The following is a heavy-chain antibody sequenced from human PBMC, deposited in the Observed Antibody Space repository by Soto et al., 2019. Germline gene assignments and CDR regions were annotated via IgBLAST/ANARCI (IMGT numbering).Heavy chain of an antibody. V-gene: IGHV3-33*01. CDR3: ARDLFGTTVTAASDY. J-gene: IGHJ4*02. CDR2: IWYDGSNK. CDR1: GFTFSSYG. Sequence: QVQLVESGGGVVQPGRSLRLSCAASGFTFSSYGMHWVRQAPGKGLEWVAVIWYDGSNKYYADSVKGRFTISRDNSKNTLYLQMNRLRAEDTAVYYCARDLFGTTVTAASDYWGQGTLVTVSS. D-gene: IGHD4-17*01.